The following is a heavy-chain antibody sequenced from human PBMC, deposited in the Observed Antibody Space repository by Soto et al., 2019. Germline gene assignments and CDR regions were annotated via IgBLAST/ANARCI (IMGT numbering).Heavy chain of an antibody. CDR1: GFNFNDYA. J-gene: IGHJ2*01. CDR3: ARGPTGYWYFDL. CDR2: ISWDGTTT. V-gene: IGHV3-43D*04. Sequence: GGSLRLSCAASGFNFNDYAMHWVRQAPGKGLEWVSLISWDGTTTYYADSVKGRFTISKDSSKKSLYLQMDSLRADDAALYYCARGPTGYWYFDLWGRGTLVTVSS.